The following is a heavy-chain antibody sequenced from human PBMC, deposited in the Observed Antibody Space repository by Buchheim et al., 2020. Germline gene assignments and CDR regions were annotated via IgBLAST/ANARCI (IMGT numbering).Heavy chain of an antibody. D-gene: IGHD6-19*01. CDR2: ISYDGSNK. J-gene: IGHJ4*02. CDR3: ARDRVVAVAGTVDY. CDR1: GFTFSSYA. Sequence: QVQLVESGGGVVQPGRSLRLSCAASGFTFSSYAMHWVRQAPGKGLEWVAVISYDGSNKYYADSVKGRFTISRDTSKNPLYLQMNSLRAEDTAVYYCARDRVVAVAGTVDYWGQGTL. V-gene: IGHV3-30*04.